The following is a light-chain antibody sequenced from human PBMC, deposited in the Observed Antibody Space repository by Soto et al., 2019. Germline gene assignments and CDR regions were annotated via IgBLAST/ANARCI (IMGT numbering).Light chain of an antibody. CDR2: GAS. V-gene: IGKV3-20*01. Sequence: EIVLTQSPGTLSLSPGERATLSCRASQSVSSNNLAWYQQRPGQAPRVGIYGASTRATGIPERFSGSGSGTDFSLTISRLEPEDFAVYYCQQYGRSPFTFGPGTKVDIQ. J-gene: IGKJ3*01. CDR3: QQYGRSPFT. CDR1: QSVSSNN.